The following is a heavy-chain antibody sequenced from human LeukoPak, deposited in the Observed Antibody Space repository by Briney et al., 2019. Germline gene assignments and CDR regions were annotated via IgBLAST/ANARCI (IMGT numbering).Heavy chain of an antibody. Sequence: GGSLRLSCAASGFTFSTYGMHWVRQAPGKGLDWVAFIRYDGSEGYYADSVKGRFTISRDNSKNTLYLQMNSLRAEDTAVYYCAKDHSRITIFGVGPVDFDYWGQGTLVTVSS. CDR1: GFTFSTYG. D-gene: IGHD3-3*01. CDR3: AKDHSRITIFGVGPVDFDY. J-gene: IGHJ4*02. CDR2: IRYDGSEG. V-gene: IGHV3-30*02.